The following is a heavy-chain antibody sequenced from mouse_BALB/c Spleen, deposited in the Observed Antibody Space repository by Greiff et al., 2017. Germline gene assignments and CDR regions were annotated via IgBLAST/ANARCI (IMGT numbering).Heavy chain of an antibody. J-gene: IGHJ4*01. Sequence: QVQLQQSGPDLVAPSQSLSITCTVSGFSLTSYGVHWVRQPPGKGLEWLVVIWSDGSTTYNSALKSRLSISKDNSKSQVFLKMNSLQTDDTAMYYCARHNDEEGAMDYWGQGTSVTVSS. CDR1: GFSLTSYG. CDR2: IWSDGST. V-gene: IGHV2-6-2*01. CDR3: ARHNDEEGAMDY.